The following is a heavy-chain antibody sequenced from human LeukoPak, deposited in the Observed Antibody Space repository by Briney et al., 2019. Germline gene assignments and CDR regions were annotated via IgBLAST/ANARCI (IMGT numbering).Heavy chain of an antibody. D-gene: IGHD6-13*01. CDR2: ISNSGGFT. V-gene: IGHV3-23*01. CDR1: GFTFSSYA. CDR3: AILYSTNY. J-gene: IGHJ4*02. Sequence: GGSLRLSCAASGFTFSSYAMTWVRQAPRKGLEWVSGISNSGGFTYYADSVKGRLTISRDNSKNTLYLQMNSLRAEDTALYYCAILYSTNYWGQGTLVTVSS.